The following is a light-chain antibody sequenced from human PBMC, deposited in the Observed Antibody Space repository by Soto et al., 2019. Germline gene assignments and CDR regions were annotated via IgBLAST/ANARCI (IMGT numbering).Light chain of an antibody. Sequence: EIVLTQAPSTLSLSPGEGATLSCRASQSVSSYLAWYQQKPGQAPRLLIYDASNRATGIPARFSGSGSGTHFTLTISSLEPEDFEVYYCQQRSNWPVTFGLGTKVEV. CDR3: QQRSNWPVT. J-gene: IGKJ1*01. CDR2: DAS. CDR1: QSVSSY. V-gene: IGKV3-11*01.